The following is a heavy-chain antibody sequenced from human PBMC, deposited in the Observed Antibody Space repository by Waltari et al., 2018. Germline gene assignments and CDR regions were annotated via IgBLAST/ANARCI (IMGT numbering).Heavy chain of an antibody. CDR1: GGSINDPSYW. J-gene: IGHJ4*02. CDR2: IYASGFT. D-gene: IGHD2-15*01. CDR3: AREGEYCSDGYCYSLDH. V-gene: IGHV4-61*02. Sequence: QVQLQESGPGLVNPSQTLSLTCRVSGGSINDPSYWWSWLGPPAGKGLEWIGRIYASGFTNYSPSLESRLTISADTSKNQISLILTSVTAADTAVYYCAREGEYCSDGYCYSLDHWGQGTLVTVSS.